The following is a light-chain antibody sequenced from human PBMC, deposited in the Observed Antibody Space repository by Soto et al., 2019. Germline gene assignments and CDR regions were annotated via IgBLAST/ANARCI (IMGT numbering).Light chain of an antibody. V-gene: IGKV3-15*01. Sequence: DIILSQSPDTLSVSPGERVTLSCRASRSVRSNLAWYQQKPGQAPRLLIYEASTRATGVPTRFSGSGSGTDFTLTITSLQSEDVAVYFCHQYTEYLKVFGQGTKLEIK. CDR2: EAS. CDR3: HQYTEYLKV. CDR1: RSVRSN. J-gene: IGKJ2*01.